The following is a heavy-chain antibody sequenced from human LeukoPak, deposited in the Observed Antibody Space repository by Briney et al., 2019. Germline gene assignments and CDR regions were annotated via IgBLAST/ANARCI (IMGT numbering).Heavy chain of an antibody. J-gene: IGHJ4*02. V-gene: IGHV3-53*01. CDR3: AKDLEQQLLLYYFDY. CDR2: ISSGGST. D-gene: IGHD6-13*01. Sequence: GGSLRLSCAASGFTVSSNYMSWVRQAPGKGLEWVSVISSGGSTYYADSVKGRFTISRDNSKNTLYLQMNSLRAEDTAVYYCAKDLEQQLLLYYFDYWGQGTLVTVSS. CDR1: GFTVSSNY.